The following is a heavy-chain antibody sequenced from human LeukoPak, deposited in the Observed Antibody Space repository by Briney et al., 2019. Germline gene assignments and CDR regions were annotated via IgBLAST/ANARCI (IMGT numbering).Heavy chain of an antibody. CDR2: ISYDGSNK. J-gene: IGHJ4*02. V-gene: IGHV3-30-3*01. CDR1: GFTFSSYA. Sequence: ERSLRLSCAASGFTFSSYAMHWVRQAPGKGLEWVAVISYDGSNKYYADSVKGRFTISRDNSKNTLYLQMNSLRAEDTAVYYCARGPSGGTQDYWGQGTLVTVSS. D-gene: IGHD2-15*01. CDR3: ARGPSGGTQDY.